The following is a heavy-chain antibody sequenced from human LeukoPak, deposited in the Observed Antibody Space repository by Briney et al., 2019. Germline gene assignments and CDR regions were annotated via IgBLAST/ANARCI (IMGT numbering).Heavy chain of an antibody. D-gene: IGHD6-19*01. CDR3: ARPGIAVPGSFQH. V-gene: IGHV3-48*04. CDR1: GFTFSSYS. CDR2: ISSSSSTI. Sequence: GGSLRLSCAASGFTFSSYSMNWVRQAPGKGLEWVSYISSSSSTIYYADSVKGRFTISRDNAKNTLYLQMNSLGAEDTAVYYCARPGIAVPGSFQHWGQGNPVTVSS. J-gene: IGHJ1*01.